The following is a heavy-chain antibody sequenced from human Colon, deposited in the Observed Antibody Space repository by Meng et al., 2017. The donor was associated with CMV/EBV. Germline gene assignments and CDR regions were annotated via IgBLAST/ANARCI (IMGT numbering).Heavy chain of an antibody. CDR1: GFTFEDHA. Sequence: GGSLRLSCAASGFTFEDHAMHWVRHAPGKGLEWVAGISYNSDNIQYAESVKGRFTISRDNAKNSLYLQMDSLRAEDTALYYCAKDTDSSGWYVLFDLWGQGTLVTVSS. J-gene: IGHJ4*02. D-gene: IGHD6-19*01. V-gene: IGHV3-9*01. CDR2: ISYNSDNI. CDR3: AKDTDSSGWYVLFDL.